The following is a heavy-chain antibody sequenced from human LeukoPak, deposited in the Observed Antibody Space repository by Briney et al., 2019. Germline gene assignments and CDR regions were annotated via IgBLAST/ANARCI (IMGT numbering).Heavy chain of an antibody. CDR3: ARARFLEWPFDY. V-gene: IGHV1-2*02. CDR2: INPNSGGT. D-gene: IGHD3-3*01. J-gene: IGHJ4*02. Sequence: ASVKVSCKASGCTFTGYYMHWVRQAPGQGLEWMGWINPNSGGTNYAQKFQGRVTMTRDTSISTAYMELSRLRSDDTAVYYCARARFLEWPFDYWGQGTLVTVSS. CDR1: GCTFTGYY.